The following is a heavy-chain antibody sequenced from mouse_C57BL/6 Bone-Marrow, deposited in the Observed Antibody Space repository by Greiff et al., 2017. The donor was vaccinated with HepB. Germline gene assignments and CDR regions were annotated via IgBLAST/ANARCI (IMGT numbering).Heavy chain of an antibody. CDR1: GYSITSEY. CDR3: ANPGSFAY. V-gene: IGHV3-8*01. CDR2: ISYSGST. D-gene: IGHD1-1*01. Sequence: VQLKESGPGLAKPSQSLSLSCSVSGYSITSEYWNWIRQFPGNKLEYMGYISYSGSTYYNPSLKSRISITRDTSKNQYYLQLNSETTEDTATYYCANPGSFAYWGQWTLVTVSA. J-gene: IGHJ3*01.